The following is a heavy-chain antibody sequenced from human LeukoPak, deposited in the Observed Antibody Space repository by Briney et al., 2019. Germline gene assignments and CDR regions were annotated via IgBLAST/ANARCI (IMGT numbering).Heavy chain of an antibody. J-gene: IGHJ4*02. CDR1: LFTFSSYA. V-gene: IGHV3-23*01. CDR2: INPSGVDT. CDR3: AKAYNYGSGSYYSFFDN. D-gene: IGHD3-10*01. Sequence: PGGSLRLSCAASLFTFSSYAMTWVRQAPGKGLEWVSTINPSGVDTYYADSVRGRFTISRDNSKKTLYLQMDSLRAEDTAVYYCAKAYNYGSGSYYSFFDNWGQGTLVTVSS.